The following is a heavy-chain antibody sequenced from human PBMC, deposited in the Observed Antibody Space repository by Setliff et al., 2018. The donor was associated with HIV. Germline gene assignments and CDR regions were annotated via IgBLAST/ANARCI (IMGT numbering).Heavy chain of an antibody. D-gene: IGHD6-19*01. Sequence: PSETLSLTCTVSGGSISSYYWSWIRQPPGKGLEWIGYIYYSGSTNYNPSLKSRVTISVDTSKNQFSLKLSSVTAADTAVYYCARGNPGIAVAGLSYYYYYYYMDVWGKGTTVTVSS. J-gene: IGHJ6*03. V-gene: IGHV4-59*01. CDR2: IYYSGST. CDR3: ARGNPGIAVAGLSYYYYYYYMDV. CDR1: GGSISSYY.